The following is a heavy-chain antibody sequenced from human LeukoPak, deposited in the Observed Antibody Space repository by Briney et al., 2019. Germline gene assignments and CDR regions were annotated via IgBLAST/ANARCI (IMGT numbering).Heavy chain of an antibody. Sequence: SQTLSLTCAISGDSVSSNSAAWNWIRQSPSRGLQWLGRTYYRSKWYNDYAVSVKGRITINPDTSKNQFSLQLSSVTAADTAVYFCARGRVSSSTWYSTYYYYFYMDVWGKGTTVTVSS. CDR3: ARGRVSSSTWYSTYYYYFYMDV. J-gene: IGHJ6*03. D-gene: IGHD4-11*01. V-gene: IGHV6-1*01. CDR2: TYYRSKWYN. CDR1: GDSVSSNSAA.